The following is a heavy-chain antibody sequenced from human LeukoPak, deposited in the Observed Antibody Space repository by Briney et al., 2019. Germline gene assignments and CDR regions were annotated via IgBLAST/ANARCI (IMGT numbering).Heavy chain of an antibody. CDR3: AKDRANYYLGGSVY. V-gene: IGHV3-23*01. D-gene: IGHD4/OR15-4a*01. CDR1: GFAFTNYA. CDR2: IRGSGGNT. J-gene: IGHJ4*02. Sequence: PGESLRLSCAAAGFAFTNYAMSWVRQAQGKGLEWVSTIRGSGGNTYYADSVTGRFTISRDNSKNTLYLQMNSLRAEDTAVYFCAKDRANYYLGGSVYWGQGTLLTVSS.